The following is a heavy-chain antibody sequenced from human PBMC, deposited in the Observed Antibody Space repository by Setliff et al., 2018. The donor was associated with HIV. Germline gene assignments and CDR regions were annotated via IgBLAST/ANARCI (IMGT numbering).Heavy chain of an antibody. J-gene: IGHJ6*02. CDR3: ARKLLTRPNYYGMDV. V-gene: IGHV4-34*01. D-gene: IGHD2-15*01. CDR2: FYETGYT. Sequence: SETLSLTCAVYGGSFSGYYWSWIRQPPGKGLEWIGSFYETGYTYYNPSLRGRVTISLAKSKNQFSLNLTSVTAEDTAVYYCARKLLTRPNYYGMDVWGQGTTVTVSS. CDR1: GGSFSGYY.